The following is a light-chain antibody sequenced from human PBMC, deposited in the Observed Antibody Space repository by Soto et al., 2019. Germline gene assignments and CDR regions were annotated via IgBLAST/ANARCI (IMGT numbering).Light chain of an antibody. CDR2: DTS. J-gene: IGKJ1*01. CDR1: QSGSSSH. Sequence: EVGLTQSPGTLSLSQGARATLSCRAIQSGSSSHLAWYQQKRGQAPSLLISDTSTRATGIPDRFSGSGSGTDFSLTLSRLEPEEFAVYHCQQYGASPWTVGQGIKVEGK. CDR3: QQYGASPWT. V-gene: IGKV3-20*01.